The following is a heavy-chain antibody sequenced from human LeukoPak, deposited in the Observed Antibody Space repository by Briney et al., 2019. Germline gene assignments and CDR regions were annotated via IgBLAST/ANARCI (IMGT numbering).Heavy chain of an antibody. J-gene: IGHJ6*02. CDR1: GGSISSYY. CDR3: ARHEGNYDYYYGMDV. Sequence: SETLSRTCTVSGGSISSYYWSWLRQPPGKGLEWIGYIYYSGSTNYNPSLKSRVTISVDTSKNQFSLKLSSVTAADTAVYYCARHEGNYDYYYGMDVWGQGTTVTVSS. CDR2: IYYSGST. D-gene: IGHD4-23*01. V-gene: IGHV4-59*08.